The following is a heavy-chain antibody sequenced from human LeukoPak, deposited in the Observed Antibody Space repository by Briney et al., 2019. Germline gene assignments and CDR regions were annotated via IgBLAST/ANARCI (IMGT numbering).Heavy chain of an antibody. CDR3: ARAGYSSSWYVRFWFDP. J-gene: IGHJ5*02. CDR2: INHSGST. D-gene: IGHD6-13*01. Sequence: SETLSLTCAVYGGSFSGYYWSWIRQPPGKGLEWIGEINHSGSTNYNPSLKSRVTISVDTFKNQFSLKLSSVTAADTAVYYCARAGYSSSWYVRFWFDPWGQGTLVTVSS. V-gene: IGHV4-34*01. CDR1: GGSFSGYY.